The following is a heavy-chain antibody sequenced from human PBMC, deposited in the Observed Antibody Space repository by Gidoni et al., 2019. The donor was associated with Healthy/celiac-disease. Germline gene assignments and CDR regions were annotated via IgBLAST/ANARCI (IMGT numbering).Heavy chain of an antibody. CDR1: VYTFTSYC. CDR2: INPNSGGT. D-gene: IGHD2-15*01. V-gene: IGHV1-2*02. Sequence: QVQLVQSGAEVKKPGASVNYSWKASVYTFTSYCLHWVRQSPGQGLEWMGWINPNSGGTNYEQKLQSRVTITRDTSISTAYMELSRLRSDDTAVYYCAWDCRYCSGGSCYNLDYWGQGTLVTVSA. CDR3: AWDCRYCSGGSCYNLDY. J-gene: IGHJ4*02.